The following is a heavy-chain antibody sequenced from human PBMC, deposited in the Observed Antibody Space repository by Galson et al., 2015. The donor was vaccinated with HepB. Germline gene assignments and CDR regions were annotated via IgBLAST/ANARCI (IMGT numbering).Heavy chain of an antibody. D-gene: IGHD4-17*01. CDR2: TYYRSKWYY. V-gene: IGHV6-1*01. Sequence: CAISGDSVSSNIAAWNWIRQSPSRGLEWLGRTYYRSKWYYDYAVSVRSRITINPDTSKNQFSLQLNSVTPEDTAVYYCARSYGASLDVWGQGTTVTVSS. J-gene: IGHJ6*02. CDR1: GDSVSSNIAA. CDR3: ARSYGASLDV.